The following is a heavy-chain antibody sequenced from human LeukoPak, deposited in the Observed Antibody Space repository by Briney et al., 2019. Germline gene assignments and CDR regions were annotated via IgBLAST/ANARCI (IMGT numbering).Heavy chain of an antibody. CDR2: FDPEDGET. D-gene: IGHD2-2*01. Sequence: ASVKVSCKVSGYTLTEMSIRWVRQAPGGALEWMGGFDPEDGETVYAPKFQGRVTMTEDTSADTAYMELSSLRSEDADVYYCTTCLNGAGQPVAIYYYGMDVWGQGTTVTVSS. J-gene: IGHJ6*02. CDR1: GYTLTEMS. CDR3: TTCLNGAGQPVAIYYYGMDV. V-gene: IGHV1-24*01.